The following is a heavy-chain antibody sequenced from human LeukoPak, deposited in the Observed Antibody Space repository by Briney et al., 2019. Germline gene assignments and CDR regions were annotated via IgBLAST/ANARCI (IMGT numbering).Heavy chain of an antibody. D-gene: IGHD3-22*01. Sequence: SETLSLTCAVYGGSFSGYYWSWIRQPPGKGLEWIGEINHSGSTNYNPSLKSRVTISVDTSKNQLSLKLSSVTAADTAVYYCASVSSDDSSGSDYWGQGTLVTVSS. CDR1: GGSFSGYY. V-gene: IGHV4-34*01. CDR2: INHSGST. J-gene: IGHJ4*02. CDR3: ASVSSDDSSGSDY.